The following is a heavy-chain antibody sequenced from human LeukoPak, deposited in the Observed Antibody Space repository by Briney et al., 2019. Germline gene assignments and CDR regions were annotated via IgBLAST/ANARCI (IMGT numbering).Heavy chain of an antibody. J-gene: IGHJ5*02. Sequence: SETLSLTCAVSGYSISSGYYWGWIRQPPGKGLEWIGSIYHSGSTYYNPSLKSRVTISVDTSKNQFSLKLSSVTAADTAVYYCGRDCFVYFSGCSCYPNPYNWFDPWGQGTLVTVSS. V-gene: IGHV4-38-2*02. CDR3: GRDCFVYFSGCSCYPNPYNWFDP. D-gene: IGHD2-15*01. CDR1: GYSISSGYY. CDR2: IYHSGST.